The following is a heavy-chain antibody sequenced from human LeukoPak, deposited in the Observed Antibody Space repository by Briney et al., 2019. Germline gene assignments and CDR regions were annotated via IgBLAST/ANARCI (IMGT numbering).Heavy chain of an antibody. CDR2: IYYSGST. J-gene: IGHJ4*02. CDR3: ARGARAGYNLEPFDY. D-gene: IGHD5-24*01. Sequence: SETLSLTCTVSGGSMSSYYWSWIRQPPGKGLEWIGYIYYSGSTKYNPSLRSRVTISVDTSKNQFSLKLSSVTAADTAVYYCARGARAGYNLEPFDYWGQGTLVTVSS. V-gene: IGHV4-59*08. CDR1: GGSMSSYY.